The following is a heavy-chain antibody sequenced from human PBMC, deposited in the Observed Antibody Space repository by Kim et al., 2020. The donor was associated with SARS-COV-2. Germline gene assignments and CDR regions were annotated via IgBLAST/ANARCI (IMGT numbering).Heavy chain of an antibody. V-gene: IGHV4-34*01. J-gene: IGHJ6*03. D-gene: IGHD6-6*01. CDR3: ARVTGIAARQFFTYYYYMDV. Sequence: SRVTISVDTSKNQFSLKLSSVTAADTAVYYCARVTGIAARQFFTYYYYMDVWGKGTTVTVSS.